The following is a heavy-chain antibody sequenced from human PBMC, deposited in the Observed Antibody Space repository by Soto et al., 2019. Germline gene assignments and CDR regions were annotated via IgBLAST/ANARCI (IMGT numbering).Heavy chain of an antibody. CDR3: ARDTRSGAYGVVVGPFDY. D-gene: IGHD3-3*01. Sequence: EVQLVESGGGLVKPGGSLRLSCAASGFSFSSYSMNWVRRAPGRGLEWVSTITSSSTYTYYAGSVKGRFTISRDNAKNSLYLQLNSLRAEDTAVYYCARDTRSGAYGVVVGPFDYWGQGTLVTVSS. CDR1: GFSFSSYS. J-gene: IGHJ4*02. CDR2: ITSSSTYT. V-gene: IGHV3-21*01.